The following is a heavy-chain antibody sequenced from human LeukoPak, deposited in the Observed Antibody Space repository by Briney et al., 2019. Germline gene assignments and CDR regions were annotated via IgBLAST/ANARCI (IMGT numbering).Heavy chain of an antibody. Sequence: GGSLRLSCAASGFTFSSYAMHWVRQAPGKGLEWVAVISYDGSNKYYADSVKGRFTISRDNSKNTLYLQMNSLRAEDTAVYYCARDFAMVRGVQFDYWGQGTLVTVSS. CDR2: ISYDGSNK. V-gene: IGHV3-30*04. CDR1: GFTFSSYA. J-gene: IGHJ4*02. CDR3: ARDFAMVRGVQFDY. D-gene: IGHD3-10*01.